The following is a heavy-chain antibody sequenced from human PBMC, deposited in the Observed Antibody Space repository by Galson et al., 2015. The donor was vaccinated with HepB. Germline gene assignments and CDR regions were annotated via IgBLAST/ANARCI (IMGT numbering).Heavy chain of an antibody. Sequence: SCKASGYSLTAYYFHWLRQAPGQGLEWMGRIRPSTGDTIYAQKFQGRVTMTRDTSINTAYMELSGLRSDDTAVFYCAKEEAVPGTRWLFWGQGTLVTVSS. D-gene: IGHD6-19*01. V-gene: IGHV1-2*06. CDR3: AKEEAVPGTRWLF. CDR1: GYSLTAYY. CDR2: IRPSTGDT. J-gene: IGHJ4*02.